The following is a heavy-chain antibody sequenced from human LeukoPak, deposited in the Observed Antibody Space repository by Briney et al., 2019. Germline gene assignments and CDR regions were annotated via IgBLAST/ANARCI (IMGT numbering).Heavy chain of an antibody. Sequence: SETLSLTCTVSGGSISSGGYYWSWIRQHPGKGLEWIGRIYTSGSTNYNPSLKSRVTMSVDTSKNQFSLKLSSVTAADTAVYYCARERCSSTSCYSDAFDIWGQGTMVTVSS. CDR3: ARERCSSTSCYSDAFDI. D-gene: IGHD2-2*01. J-gene: IGHJ3*02. V-gene: IGHV4-61*02. CDR2: IYTSGST. CDR1: GGSISSGGYY.